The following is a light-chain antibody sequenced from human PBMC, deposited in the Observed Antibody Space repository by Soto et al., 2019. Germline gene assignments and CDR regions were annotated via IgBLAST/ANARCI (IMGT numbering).Light chain of an antibody. CDR2: GAT. CDR1: QTVRDN. V-gene: IGKV3D-15*01. Sequence: EVVMTQSPATLSVSPGERATFSCRASQTVRDNLGWYQQKPGQPPRLLIYGATTRATGIPARFSGSGSGTEFTLTISSLQSEDFAVYYCQQYNNWPLTFGGGTKVEIK. CDR3: QQYNNWPLT. J-gene: IGKJ4*01.